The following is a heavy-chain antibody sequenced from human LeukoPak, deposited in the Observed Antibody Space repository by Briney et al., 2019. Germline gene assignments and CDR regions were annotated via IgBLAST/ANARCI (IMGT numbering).Heavy chain of an antibody. CDR2: ISASGGST. J-gene: IGHJ6*03. D-gene: IGHD3-10*01. Sequence: GGSLRLSCAASGFTLSSYAMSWVRQAPGKGLEWVSSISASGGSTNYADSVKGRFTISRDNSKNTVYLQMNSLRAEDTAVYYCAKVMRGSERLTMVRGVIIKTAGLYYMDVWGKGTAVTVSS. CDR1: GFTLSSYA. V-gene: IGHV3-23*01. CDR3: AKVMRGSERLTMVRGVIIKTAGLYYMDV.